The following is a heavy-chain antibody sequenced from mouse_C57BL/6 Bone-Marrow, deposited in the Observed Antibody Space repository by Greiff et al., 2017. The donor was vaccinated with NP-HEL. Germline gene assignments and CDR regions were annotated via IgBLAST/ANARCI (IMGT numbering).Heavy chain of an antibody. Sequence: EVQVVESGGGLVQPGGSLKLSCAASGFTFSDYYMYWVRQTPEKRLEWVAYISNGGGSTYYPATVKGRFTISRDNAKNTLYLQMSRLKSEDTAMYYCARQERSWFAYGGQGTLVTVSA. CDR3: ARQERSWFAY. V-gene: IGHV5-12*01. CDR2: ISNGGGST. J-gene: IGHJ3*01. CDR1: GFTFSDYY.